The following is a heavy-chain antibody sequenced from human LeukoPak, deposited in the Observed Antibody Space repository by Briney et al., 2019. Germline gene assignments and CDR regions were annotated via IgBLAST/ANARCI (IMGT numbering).Heavy chain of an antibody. CDR2: ISSSGSTI. J-gene: IGHJ4*02. V-gene: IGHV3-48*03. D-gene: IGHD3-3*01. CDR3: ARGLYDFWSGYYFDY. Sequence: GGSLRLSCAASGFTFSSYEMNWVRQAPGKGLEWVSYISSSGSTIYYADSVKGRFTISRDNAKNSLYLQMNSLRAEDTAVYYCARGLYDFWSGYYFDYWGQGTLVTVSS. CDR1: GFTFSSYE.